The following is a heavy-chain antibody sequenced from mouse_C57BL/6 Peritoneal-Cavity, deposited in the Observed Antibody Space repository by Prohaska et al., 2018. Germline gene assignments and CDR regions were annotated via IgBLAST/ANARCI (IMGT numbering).Heavy chain of an antibody. Sequence: DGDTNYNGKVKGKVTLTADKSASTAYMQLSRLTSEDSAVYFCAKGGYYYPYYLDYWGQGTTLTVSS. CDR2: DGDT. D-gene: IGHD1-1*01. V-gene: IGHV1-80*01. J-gene: IGHJ2*01. CDR3: AKGGYYYPYYLDY.